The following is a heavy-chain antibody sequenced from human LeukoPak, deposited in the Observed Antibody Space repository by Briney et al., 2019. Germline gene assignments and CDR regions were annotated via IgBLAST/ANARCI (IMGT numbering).Heavy chain of an antibody. CDR1: GFTFSSYE. CDR2: ISSSGSTI. V-gene: IGHV3-48*03. Sequence: GGSLRLSCAASGFTFSSYEMNWVRQAPGKGLEWVSYISSSGSTIYYADSVKGRFTISRDNAKNSLYLQMNSLRAEDTAVYYCARGDIVVVVAATHDFDYWGQGTLVTVSS. J-gene: IGHJ4*02. D-gene: IGHD2-15*01. CDR3: ARGDIVVVVAATHDFDY.